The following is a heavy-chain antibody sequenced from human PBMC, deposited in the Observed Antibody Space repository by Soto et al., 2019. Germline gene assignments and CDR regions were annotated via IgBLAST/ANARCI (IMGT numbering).Heavy chain of an antibody. CDR3: ARDRSSSGRPDNLDS. CDR2: ISSDESSR. D-gene: IGHD6-19*01. CDR1: GFTFSSYW. J-gene: IGHJ4*02. V-gene: IGHV3-74*01. Sequence: EVQLVESGGGLVQPGGSLRLSCAASGFTFSSYWMHWVRQAPGKGLVWVSRISSDESSRTYADSVKGRFTISRDNAKHTLFLQINSLRAEDTAGYYWARDRSSSGRPDNLDSWGQGTLVAVSS.